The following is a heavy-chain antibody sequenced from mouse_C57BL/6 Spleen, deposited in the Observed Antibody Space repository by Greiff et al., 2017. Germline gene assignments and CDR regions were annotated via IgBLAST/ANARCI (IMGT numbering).Heavy chain of an antibody. D-gene: IGHD2-5*01. V-gene: IGHV1-64*01. J-gene: IGHJ4*01. CDR3: GPAYYSNYGMDY. CDR1: GYTFTSYW. Sequence: QVQLQQPGAELVKPGASVKLSCKASGYTFTSYWMHWVKQRPGQGLEWIGMIHPNSGSTNYNEKFKSKATLTVDKSSSTAYMQLSSLTSEDSAVYYCGPAYYSNYGMDYWGQGTSVTVSS. CDR2: IHPNSGST.